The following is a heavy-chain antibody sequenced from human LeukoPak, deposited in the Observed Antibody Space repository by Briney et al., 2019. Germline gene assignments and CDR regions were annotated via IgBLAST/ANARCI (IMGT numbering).Heavy chain of an antibody. D-gene: IGHD2-15*01. J-gene: IGHJ5*02. V-gene: IGHV1-69*05. CDR3: ARGPADCSGGSCYPESNWFDP. CDR2: IIPIFGTA. Sequence: SVKVSCKASGGTFSSCAISWVRQAPGQGLEWMGGIIPIFGTANYAQKFQGRVTITTDESASTAYMELSSLRSEDTAVYYCARGPADCSGGSCYPESNWFDPWGQGTLVTVSS. CDR1: GGTFSSCA.